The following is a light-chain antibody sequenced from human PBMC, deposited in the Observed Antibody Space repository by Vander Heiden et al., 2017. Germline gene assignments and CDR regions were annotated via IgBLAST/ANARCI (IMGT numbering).Light chain of an antibody. CDR2: GAS. CDR3: QQYNNWLS. J-gene: IGKJ2*01. CDR1: QSVSSN. Sequence: EIVMTPSPATLSVSPGERATLSCRASQSVSSNLAWYQQKPGQAPRLLIYGASTRATGIPARFSGSGSGTEFTLTISSLQSEDFAVYYCQQYNNWLSFGQGTKLEIK. V-gene: IGKV3-15*01.